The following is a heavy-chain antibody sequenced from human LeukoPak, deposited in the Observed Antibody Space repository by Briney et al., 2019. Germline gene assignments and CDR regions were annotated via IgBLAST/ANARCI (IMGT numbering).Heavy chain of an antibody. CDR1: GYTFTGYY. CDR2: INPNSGGT. V-gene: IGHV1-2*06. J-gene: IGHJ5*02. Sequence: ASVKVSCKASGYTFTGYYMHWVRQAPGQGLEWMGRINPNSGGTNYAQKFQGRVTMTRDTSISTAYMELSRLRSDDTAVYYCARDLRFGEPHNWFDPWGQGTLVTVSS. D-gene: IGHD3-10*01. CDR3: ARDLRFGEPHNWFDP.